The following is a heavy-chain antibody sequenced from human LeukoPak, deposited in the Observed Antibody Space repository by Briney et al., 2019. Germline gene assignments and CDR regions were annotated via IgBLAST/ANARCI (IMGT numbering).Heavy chain of an antibody. Sequence: SVKVSCKASGGTFSSYAISWVRRAPGQGLEWMGRIIPILGIANYAQKFQGRVTITADKSTSTAYMELSSLRSEDTAVYYCAREDPVKDWSDAFDIWGQGTMVTVSS. V-gene: IGHV1-69*04. D-gene: IGHD3/OR15-3a*01. CDR2: IIPILGIA. CDR1: GGTFSSYA. J-gene: IGHJ3*02. CDR3: AREDPVKDWSDAFDI.